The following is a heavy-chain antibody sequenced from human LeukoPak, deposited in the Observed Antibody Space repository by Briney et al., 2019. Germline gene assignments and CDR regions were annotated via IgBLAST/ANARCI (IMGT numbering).Heavy chain of an antibody. CDR1: GGSFSGYY. CDR3: ARAKGPFMTTVTNPLDY. J-gene: IGHJ4*02. V-gene: IGHV4-34*01. D-gene: IGHD4-17*01. Sequence: SETLSLTCAVYGGSFSGYYWSWIRQPPGKGLEWIGEINHSGSTNYNPSLKGRVTISVDTSKNQFSLKLSSVTAADTAVYYCARAKGPFMTTVTNPLDYWGQGTLVTVSS. CDR2: INHSGST.